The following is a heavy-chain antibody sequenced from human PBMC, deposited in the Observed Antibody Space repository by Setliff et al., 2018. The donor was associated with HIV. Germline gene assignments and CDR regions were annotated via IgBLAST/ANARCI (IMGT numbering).Heavy chain of an antibody. CDR2: INQSGGI. V-gene: IGHV4-34*01. J-gene: IGHJ3*02. CDR1: GGSFSGYY. D-gene: IGHD5-12*01. CDR3: ATASGYDLFMGAFDI. Sequence: SETLSLTCAVSGGSFSGYYWSWIRQPPGKGLEWIGEINQSGGINYNPSLKSRVTISIDTFKNQFSMKLYSVTAADTAVYYCATASGYDLFMGAFDILGQGTMVTVSS.